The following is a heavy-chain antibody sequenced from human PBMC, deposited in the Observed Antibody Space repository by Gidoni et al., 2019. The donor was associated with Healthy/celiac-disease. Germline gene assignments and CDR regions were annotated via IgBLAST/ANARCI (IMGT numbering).Heavy chain of an antibody. CDR3: AGGGYDILTGYFTPYYYYGMDV. CDR2: INHSGST. V-gene: IGHV4-34*01. D-gene: IGHD3-9*01. J-gene: IGHJ6*02. CDR1: GGSFSGYY. Sequence: QVQLQQWGAGLLKPSETLSLTCAVYGGSFSGYYWSWIRQPPGKGLEWIGEINHSGSTNYNPSLKSRVTISVDTSKNQFSLKLSSVTAADTAVYYCAGGGYDILTGYFTPYYYYGMDVWGQGTTVTVSS.